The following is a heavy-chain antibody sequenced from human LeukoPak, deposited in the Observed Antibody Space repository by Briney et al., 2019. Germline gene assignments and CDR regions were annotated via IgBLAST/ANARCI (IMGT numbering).Heavy chain of an antibody. CDR3: ARDRIVVVTAAFDF. D-gene: IGHD2-21*02. V-gene: IGHV3-21*01. CDR1: GFSFDRYS. J-gene: IGHJ4*02. Sequence: GGSLRPSCAASGFSFDRYSMYWVRQAPGKGLEWVASISRGGTNIYYADSVKGRFVISRDDSNNSLILQMNSLTAEDSGVYYCARDRIVVVTAAFDFWGQGTLVTVSS. CDR2: ISRGGTNI.